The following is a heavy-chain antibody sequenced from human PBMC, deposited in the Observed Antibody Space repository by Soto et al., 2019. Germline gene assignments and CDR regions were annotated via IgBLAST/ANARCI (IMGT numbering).Heavy chain of an antibody. D-gene: IGHD6-19*01. CDR2: IKHSGSS. V-gene: IGHV4-34*01. J-gene: IGHJ3*02. CDR3: ARGGSSDWQVALDI. Sequence: PSETLSLTCAVYAGSFSHYYCNWMRQSPGKGLEWIGKIKHSGSSNYNPSLRSRVSISVDMSKNQFSLRLTSVTAADTAVYYCARGGSSDWQVALDIWGQGTMVTVSS. CDR1: AGSFSHYY.